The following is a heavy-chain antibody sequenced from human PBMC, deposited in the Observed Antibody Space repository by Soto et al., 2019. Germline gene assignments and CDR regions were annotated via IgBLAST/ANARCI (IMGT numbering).Heavy chain of an antibody. J-gene: IGHJ4*02. CDR1: GGSISSGDYY. V-gene: IGHV4-30-4*01. CDR2: IYYSGST. CDR3: ARRDYYDSSGYSAGYFDY. D-gene: IGHD3-22*01. Sequence: QVQLQESGPGLVKPSQTLSLTCTVSGGSISSGDYYWSWIRQPPGKGLEWIGYIYYSGSTYYNPSIKSRVTISVDTSKNQFSLKLSSVTAADTAVYYCARRDYYDSSGYSAGYFDYWGQGTLVTVSS.